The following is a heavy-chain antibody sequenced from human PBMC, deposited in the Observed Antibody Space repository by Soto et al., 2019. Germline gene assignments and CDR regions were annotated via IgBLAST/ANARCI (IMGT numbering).Heavy chain of an antibody. CDR2: IYSGGSK. D-gene: IGHD1-20*01. V-gene: IGHV3-53*01. CDR3: ASSSRKDYNFGMDA. CDR1: GLTVSSND. Sequence: PEGSLRLSCAASGLTVSSNDMSWVRQSPGKVLEWVSVIYSGGSKHDADSVKGRFTISRDSSKNMVYLQMTSLRVDDTAVYFCASSSRKDYNFGMDAWGQGTTVTVSS. J-gene: IGHJ6*02.